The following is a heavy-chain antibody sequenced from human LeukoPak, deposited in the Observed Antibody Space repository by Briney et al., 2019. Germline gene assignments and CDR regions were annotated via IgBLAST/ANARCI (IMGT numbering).Heavy chain of an antibody. Sequence: PGGSLRLSCAASEFTFSNYWMHWVRQAPGKGLVWVSRINSDGRTTYYAGSVKGRYTISRDNAKNTLYLQLNSLRAEDTAVYYCAKPSYNWNDVHASDVWRERTKDTVSS. CDR2: INSDGRTT. CDR1: EFTFSNYW. D-gene: IGHD1-1*01. CDR3: AKPSYNWNDVHASDV. J-gene: IGHJ3*01. V-gene: IGHV3-74*01.